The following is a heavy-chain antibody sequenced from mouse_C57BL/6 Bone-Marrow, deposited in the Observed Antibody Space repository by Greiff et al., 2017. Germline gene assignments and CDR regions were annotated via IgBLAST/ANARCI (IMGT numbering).Heavy chain of an antibody. J-gene: IGHJ3*01. D-gene: IGHD5-1-1*01. CDR3: ARHTYWFAY. CDR1: GFTFSSYG. V-gene: IGHV5-6*02. CDR2: ISSGGSYT. Sequence: DVMLVESGGDLVKPGGSLKLSCAASGFTFSSYGMSWVRQTPDKRLEWVATISSGGSYTYYPDSVKGRFTISRDNAKNTRYLQMSSLKSEYTAMYYCARHTYWFAYWGQGTLVTVSA.